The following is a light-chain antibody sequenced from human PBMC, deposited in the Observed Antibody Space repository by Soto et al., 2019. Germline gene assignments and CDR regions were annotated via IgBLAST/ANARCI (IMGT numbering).Light chain of an antibody. Sequence: QSALTQPASVSGSPGQSITISCTGTSSDVGGYNYVSWYQQHPAEAPKLMIYEVSNRPSGVSHRFSGSKSGNTAYLTISGLQAEDEADYYCFSYTTSSTLVFGGGTKLTVL. CDR1: SSDVGGYNY. CDR3: FSYTTSSTLV. CDR2: EVS. V-gene: IGLV2-14*01. J-gene: IGLJ3*02.